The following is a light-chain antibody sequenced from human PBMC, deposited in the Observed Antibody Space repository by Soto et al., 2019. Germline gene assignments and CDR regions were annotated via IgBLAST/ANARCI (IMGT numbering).Light chain of an antibody. CDR3: SSYTSSSTVI. V-gene: IGLV2-14*03. J-gene: IGLJ2*01. CDR1: SSDVGGYNF. CDR2: DVR. Sequence: QSARTQPASVSGSPGHSITGSCTGTSSDVGGYNFVSWYQQHPGKAPKFIIYDVRNRPSGVSNRFSGSRSGNTASLTISGLQAEDEADYYCSSYTSSSTVIFGGATKLTVL.